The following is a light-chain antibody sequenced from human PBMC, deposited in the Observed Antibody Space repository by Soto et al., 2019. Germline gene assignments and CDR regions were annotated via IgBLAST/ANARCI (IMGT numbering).Light chain of an antibody. J-gene: IGLJ1*01. CDR2: DVA. CDR1: SSDVGSYDY. CDR3: NSYTSTRTYV. Sequence: QSVLNQPASVSGSPGQSITIFCTGTSSDVGSYDYVSWYQHHPGKAPKLMIYDVANRPSGVSNRFSGSKSGNTASLTISGLQAEDEADYYCNSYTSTRTYVFGTGTKVTVL. V-gene: IGLV2-14*03.